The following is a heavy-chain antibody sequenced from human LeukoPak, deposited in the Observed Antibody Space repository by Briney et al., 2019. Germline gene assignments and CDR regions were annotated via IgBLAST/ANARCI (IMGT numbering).Heavy chain of an antibody. CDR1: GFTFSSYG. Sequence: GGSLRLSCAASGFTFSSYGMSWVRQAPGKGLEWVSAIGGRDGSTYYADSVKGRFTISRDNSKNTLYLQMNSLRVEDTAVYYCARVAGSWFPYYGMDVWGQGTTVTVSS. CDR3: ARVAGSWFPYYGMDV. V-gene: IGHV3-23*01. J-gene: IGHJ6*02. CDR2: IGGRDGST. D-gene: IGHD6-13*01.